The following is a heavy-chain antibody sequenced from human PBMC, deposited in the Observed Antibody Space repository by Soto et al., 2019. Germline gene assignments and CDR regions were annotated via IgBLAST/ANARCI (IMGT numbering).Heavy chain of an antibody. D-gene: IGHD2-2*02. CDR3: AHTIPYYAFDI. CDR1: GLSLSTSGVG. J-gene: IGHJ3*02. CDR2: IYWDDDK. V-gene: IGHV2-5*02. Sequence: HITLKESGPTLVKPTQTLTLTCTFSGLSLSTSGVGVGWIRQPPEKALEWLALIYWDDDKRYSPSLKSRLTITKDTSKNQVVRTMTSMDPVDTATYYCAHTIPYYAFDIWGQGTMVTVSS.